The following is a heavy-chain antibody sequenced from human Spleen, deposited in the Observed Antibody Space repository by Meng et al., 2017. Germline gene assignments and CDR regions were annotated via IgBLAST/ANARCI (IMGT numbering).Heavy chain of an antibody. Sequence: SVTLSLTCAVYGGSFSGYYWSWIRQPPGKGLEWIGEINHSGSTNYNPSLKSRVTISVDTSKNQLSLKLSSVTAADTAVYYCARDYYDSSGLNWFGPWGQGTLVTVSS. CDR3: ARDYYDSSGLNWFGP. J-gene: IGHJ5*02. CDR2: INHSGST. D-gene: IGHD3-22*01. V-gene: IGHV4-34*01. CDR1: GGSFSGYY.